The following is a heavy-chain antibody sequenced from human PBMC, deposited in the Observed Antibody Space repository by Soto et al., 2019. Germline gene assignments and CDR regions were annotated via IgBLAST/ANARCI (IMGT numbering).Heavy chain of an antibody. V-gene: IGHV3-23*01. CDR3: AGGYCSGNSCPPWEKKNWFDP. J-gene: IGHJ5*02. D-gene: IGHD2-2*01. CDR1: GFTFSSYA. CDR2: ISADGTFT. Sequence: QPGGSLRLSCAASGFTFSSYAMSWVRQAPGKGLEWVSAISADGTFTYYADSVKGRFTISRDSSKSTLYLQMNSLRAEDAALYYCAGGYCSGNSCPPWEKKNWFDPWGQGTLVTVSS.